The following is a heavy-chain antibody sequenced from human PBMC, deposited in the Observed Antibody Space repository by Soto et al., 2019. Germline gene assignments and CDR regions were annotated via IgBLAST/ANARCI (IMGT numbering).Heavy chain of an antibody. CDR2: IYYSGST. CDR1: GGSVSSGSYY. D-gene: IGHD6-19*01. Sequence: QVQLQESGPGLVKPSETLSLTCTVSGGSVSSGSYYWSWIRQPPGKGLEWIGYIYYSGSTNYNPSLKSRVTISVYTSKNQFSLKLSSVTAADTAVYYCARDRRGSISGWSLGGPWFDPWGQGTLVTVSS. V-gene: IGHV4-61*01. CDR3: ARDRRGSISGWSLGGPWFDP. J-gene: IGHJ5*02.